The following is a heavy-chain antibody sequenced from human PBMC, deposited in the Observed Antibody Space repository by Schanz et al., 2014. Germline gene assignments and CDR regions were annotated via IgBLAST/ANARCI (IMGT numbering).Heavy chain of an antibody. V-gene: IGHV3-23*01. J-gene: IGHJ5*02. Sequence: EVQLLESGGGLVQPGGSLRLSCATSGFSFSSYAINWVRQAPGKGLEWVSGISGSGASTYYADSVKGRFTISRDNAKNTLYLQMNSLRAEDTAVYYSARPALWFGDNCFDPWGQGTLVNVSS. CDR3: ARPALWFGDNCFDP. CDR1: GFSFSSYA. D-gene: IGHD3-10*01. CDR2: ISGSGAST.